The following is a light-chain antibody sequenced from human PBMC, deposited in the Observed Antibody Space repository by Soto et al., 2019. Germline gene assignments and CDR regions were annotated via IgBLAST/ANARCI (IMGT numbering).Light chain of an antibody. CDR2: SNN. Sequence: QSVLTQPPSASGTPGQSVTISCSGSSSNIGSNYVYWYQQLPGTAPKLLIYSNNQRPSGVPDRFSGSKSGTSASLAISGLRSEDEADYYCAAWDDSLSGYVFGNGKKVTV. CDR1: SSNIGSNY. CDR3: AAWDDSLSGYV. V-gene: IGLV1-47*02. J-gene: IGLJ1*01.